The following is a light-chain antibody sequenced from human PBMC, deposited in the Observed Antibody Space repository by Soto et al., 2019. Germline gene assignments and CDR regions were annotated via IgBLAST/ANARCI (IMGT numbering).Light chain of an antibody. CDR2: GAS. CDR3: QQYNNWPPIT. CDR1: QSVSSK. Sequence: ETVMTQSPATLSVSPGERATLSCRASQSVSSKLAWYRQKPGQAPRLLIYGASTRATGIPARFSGSGSGTEFTLSISSLQSEDFAVYYCQQYNNWPPITFGQGTRLEIK. V-gene: IGKV3D-15*01. J-gene: IGKJ5*01.